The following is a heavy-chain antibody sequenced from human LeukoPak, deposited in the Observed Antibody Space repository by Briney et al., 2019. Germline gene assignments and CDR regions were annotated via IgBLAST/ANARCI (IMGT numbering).Heavy chain of an antibody. CDR2: VTASGAGT. CDR1: GFTFDSYA. CDR3: ANNGGVAVAGSFDN. V-gene: IGHV3-23*01. D-gene: IGHD6-19*01. Sequence: GGSLRLSCAASGFTFDSYAMTWVRQAPGKGLEWVSTVTASGAGTYFADSVKGRFTISRDNSKNTLYLQLNSLRAEDTAIYYCANNGGVAVAGSFDNWGQGTLVTVSS. J-gene: IGHJ4*02.